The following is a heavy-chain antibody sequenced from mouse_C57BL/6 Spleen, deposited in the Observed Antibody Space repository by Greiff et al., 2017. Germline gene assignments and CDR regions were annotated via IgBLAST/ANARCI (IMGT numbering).Heavy chain of an antibody. D-gene: IGHD2-9*01. CDR2: INPSSGYT. V-gene: IGHV1-7*01. CDR3: ARPTMVTTWYFDV. J-gene: IGHJ1*03. CDR1: GYTFTSYW. Sequence: QVQLQQSGAELAKPGASVKMSCKASGYTFTSYWMHWVKQRPGQGLEWIGYINPSSGYTKYNQKFKDKATLTADKSSSTAYMQLSSLTYEDSAVYYCARPTMVTTWYFDVWGTGTTVTVSS.